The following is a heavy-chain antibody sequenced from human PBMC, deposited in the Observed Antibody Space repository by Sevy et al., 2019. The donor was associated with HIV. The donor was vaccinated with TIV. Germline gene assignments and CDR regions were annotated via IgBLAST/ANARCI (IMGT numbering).Heavy chain of an antibody. CDR2: IIPIFGTA. CDR3: VRQQLVRRYFDY. V-gene: IGHV1-69*13. D-gene: IGHD6-13*01. J-gene: IGHJ4*02. Sequence: ASVKVSCKASGGTFSSYAISWVRQAPGQGLEWVGGIIPIFGTANYAQKFQGRVTITADESTSTAYMELSSLRSEDTAVYYCVRQQLVRRYFDYWGQGTLVTVSS. CDR1: GGTFSSYA.